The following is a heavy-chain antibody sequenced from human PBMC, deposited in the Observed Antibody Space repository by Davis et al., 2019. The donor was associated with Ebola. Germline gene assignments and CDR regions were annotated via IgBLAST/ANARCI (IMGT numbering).Heavy chain of an antibody. CDR3: AKETLGVAGNGGAFDY. CDR1: GFTFSSYA. Sequence: GESLKISCAASGFTFSSYAMSWVRQAPGKGLEWVSAISGSGGSTYYADSVKGRFTISRDNSKNTLYLQMNSLRAEDTAVYYCAKETLGVAGNGGAFDYWGQGTLVTVSS. CDR2: ISGSGGST. J-gene: IGHJ4*02. D-gene: IGHD6-19*01. V-gene: IGHV3-23*01.